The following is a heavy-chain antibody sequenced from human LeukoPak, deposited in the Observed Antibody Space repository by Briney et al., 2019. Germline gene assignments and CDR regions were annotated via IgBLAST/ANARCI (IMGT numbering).Heavy chain of an antibody. V-gene: IGHV3-74*01. D-gene: IGHD3-16*01. CDR1: GFTFSSYW. CDR3: TRVVGGVPDY. CDR2: INSDGSGT. Sequence: GGSLRLSCAASGFTFSSYWMHWVRHAPGKGLVWVSRINSDGSGTSYADSVKGRFTISRDNAKNTLYLQMNSLRAEDTAVYYCTRVVGGVPDYWGQGTLVTVSS. J-gene: IGHJ4*02.